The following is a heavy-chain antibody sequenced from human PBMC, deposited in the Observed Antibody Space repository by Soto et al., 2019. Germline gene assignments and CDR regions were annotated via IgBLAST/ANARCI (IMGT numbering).Heavy chain of an antibody. V-gene: IGHV3-23*01. CDR1: GYTFDNYD. CDR3: AKLLVVLAAAPAYFDS. Sequence: HPGGSLRLSCAASGYTFDNYDMSWVRQVPGRGLQWVSTISGSGGSTYYPDSVKGRFTIFRDNSKNTLYLQMNSLRDEDTAVYFCAKLLVVLAAAPAYFDSWGQGTLVTVSS. D-gene: IGHD2-15*01. CDR2: ISGSGGST. J-gene: IGHJ4*02.